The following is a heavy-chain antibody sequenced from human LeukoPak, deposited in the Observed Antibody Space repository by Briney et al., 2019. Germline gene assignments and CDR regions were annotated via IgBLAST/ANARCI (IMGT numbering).Heavy chain of an antibody. CDR3: AREYSSGWYLFDY. Sequence: GGSLRLSCAASGFTFSSYGMHWVRQAPGKGLEWVAFIRYDGSNKYYADSVKGRFTISRDNSKNTLYLQMNSLRAEDTAVYYCAREYSSGWYLFDYWGQGTLVTVSS. J-gene: IGHJ4*02. CDR2: IRYDGSNK. V-gene: IGHV3-30*02. CDR1: GFTFSSYG. D-gene: IGHD6-19*01.